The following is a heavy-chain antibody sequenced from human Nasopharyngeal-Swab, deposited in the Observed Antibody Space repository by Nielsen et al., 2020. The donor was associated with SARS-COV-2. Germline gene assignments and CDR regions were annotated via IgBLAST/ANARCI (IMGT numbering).Heavy chain of an antibody. D-gene: IGHD3-22*01. CDR3: ARGPYSSGYPYYYYYYMDV. V-gene: IGHV4-30-4*07. J-gene: IGHJ6*03. CDR2: IYYSGST. Sequence: WIRQPPGKGLEWIGYIYYSGSTYYNPSLKSRVTISVDTSKNQFSLTLSSVTAADTAVYYCARGPYSSGYPYYYYYYMDVWGKGTTVTVSS.